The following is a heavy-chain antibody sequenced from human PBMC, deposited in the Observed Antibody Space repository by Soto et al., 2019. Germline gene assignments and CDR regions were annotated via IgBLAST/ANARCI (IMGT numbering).Heavy chain of an antibody. CDR3: ARSDYCGGDCYAFLDY. D-gene: IGHD2-21*02. V-gene: IGHV1-69*12. CDR1: GGTFRSYA. CDR2: LIPILGTA. Sequence: QVQLVQSGAEVKQPGSSVRVSCKTSGGTFRSYAFSWVRQAPGQGLEWMGGLIPILGTANYAQKLQGRLAIIADESTSTAYMELSSLGSEDTAVYYCARSDYCGGDCYAFLDYWGQGTLVTVPS. J-gene: IGHJ4*02.